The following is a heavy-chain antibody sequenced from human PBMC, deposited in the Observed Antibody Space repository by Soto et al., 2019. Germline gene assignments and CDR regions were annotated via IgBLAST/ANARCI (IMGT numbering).Heavy chain of an antibody. Sequence: GESLKISCKGSGYSFTNYWIGWVRQMPGKGLEWMGIIYPGDSDTRYSPSFQGQVTISADKSISTAYLQWSSLKASDTAMYYCASPGGIPAAGDDAYDVWGPGTMVTVSS. CDR3: ASPGGIPAAGDDAYDV. CDR1: GYSFTNYW. D-gene: IGHD6-13*01. CDR2: IYPGDSDT. V-gene: IGHV5-51*01. J-gene: IGHJ3*01.